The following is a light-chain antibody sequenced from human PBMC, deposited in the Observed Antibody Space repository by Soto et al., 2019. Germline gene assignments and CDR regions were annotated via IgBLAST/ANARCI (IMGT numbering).Light chain of an antibody. CDR2: TDN. CDR1: ISNIGSNY. CDR3: AAWDDSLSGFYV. Sequence: QSVLTQAPSASGTPGQRVTISCSGSISNIGSNYVYWYQQLPGAAPKLLISTDNRRPSGVPDRFSGSKSGTSASLAISGLRSEAEADYYCAAWDDSLSGFYVFGTGTKVTVL. J-gene: IGLJ1*01. V-gene: IGLV1-47*02.